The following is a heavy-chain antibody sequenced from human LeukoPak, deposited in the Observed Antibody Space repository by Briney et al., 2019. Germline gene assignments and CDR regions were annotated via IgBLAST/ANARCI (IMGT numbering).Heavy chain of an antibody. D-gene: IGHD2-15*01. CDR3: ARVRSGGTLDY. CDR1: GGSISSGSYY. V-gene: IGHV4-61*02. CDR2: IYTSGST. Sequence: PSETLSLTCTVSGGSISSGSYYWSWIRQPAGKGLEWIGRIYTSGSTNYNPSLKSRVTISVDTSKNQFSLKLSSVTAADTAVYYCARVRSGGTLDYWGQGTLVTVSS. J-gene: IGHJ4*02.